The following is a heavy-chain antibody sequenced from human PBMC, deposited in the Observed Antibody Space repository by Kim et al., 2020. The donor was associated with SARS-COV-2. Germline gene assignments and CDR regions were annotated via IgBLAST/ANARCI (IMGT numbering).Heavy chain of an antibody. CDR2: ISYDGSNK. J-gene: IGHJ6*02. V-gene: IGHV3-30*18. CDR3: AKEKGSGYSRGWTYYYYGIDV. CDR1: GFTFSSFG. Sequence: GGSLRLSCAASGFTFSSFGMHWVRQAPGKGLEWVAVISYDGSNKYYADSVKGRFTISRDNSKNTLYLQMNSLRAEDTAVYYCAKEKGSGYSRGWTYYYYGIDVWGQGTMVTVSS. D-gene: IGHD6-19*01.